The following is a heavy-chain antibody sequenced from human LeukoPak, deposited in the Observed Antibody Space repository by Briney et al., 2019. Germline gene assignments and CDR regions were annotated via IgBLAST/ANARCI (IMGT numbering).Heavy chain of an antibody. CDR3: ARTRLSYAGYVDY. D-gene: IGHD4-23*01. J-gene: IGHJ4*02. CDR2: IYPNDSDT. Sequence: GESLKISCKGSGYSFTNYWIGWVRQMPGKGLEWMGVIYPNDSDTRFSPSFQGHVTISADKSISTAYLQWSSLKASDTAMYYCARTRLSYAGYVDYWGQGTLVTVSS. V-gene: IGHV5-51*01. CDR1: GYSFTNYW.